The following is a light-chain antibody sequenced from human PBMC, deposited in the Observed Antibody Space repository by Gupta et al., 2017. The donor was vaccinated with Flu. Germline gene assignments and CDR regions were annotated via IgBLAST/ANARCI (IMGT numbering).Light chain of an antibody. CDR1: SSDVGGYNY. Sequence: QSALTQPASVSGSPGQSITISCTGTSSDVGGYNYVSWYQQHPGKAPKLMIYEVSNRPSGVSNRFSGSKSGNTASLTISGLQAEDEADYYCSSYKSSSIPWVFGGGTKLTVL. V-gene: IGLV2-14*01. CDR3: SSYKSSSIPWV. CDR2: EVS. J-gene: IGLJ3*02.